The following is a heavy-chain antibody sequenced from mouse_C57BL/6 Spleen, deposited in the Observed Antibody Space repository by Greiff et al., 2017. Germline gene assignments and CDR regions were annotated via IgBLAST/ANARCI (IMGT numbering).Heavy chain of an antibody. D-gene: IGHD1-1*01. CDR1: GYTFTSYW. V-gene: IGHV1-74*01. Sequence: QVQLQQPGAELVKPGASVKMSCKASGYTFTSYWITWVKQRPGQGLEWIGRIHPSDSDTNYNQKFKGKATLTVDKSSSTAYMQLSSLTSEDSAVYYCAIGGGPYYYGSSFLFAYWGQGTLVTVSA. J-gene: IGHJ3*01. CDR2: IHPSDSDT. CDR3: AIGGGPYYYGSSFLFAY.